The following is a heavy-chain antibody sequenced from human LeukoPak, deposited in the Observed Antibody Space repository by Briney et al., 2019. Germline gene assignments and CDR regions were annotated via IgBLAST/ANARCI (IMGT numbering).Heavy chain of an antibody. D-gene: IGHD6-13*01. Sequence: QPGGSLRLSCAASGFTFSSYWMHWVRQAPGKGLVWVSRINSDGSSTSYADSVKGRFTISRDNAKNTLYLQMNSLRAEDTAVYYCARDDQHSSSWYPYNYYYGMDVWGQGTTVTVSS. J-gene: IGHJ6*02. CDR3: ARDDQHSSSWYPYNYYYGMDV. V-gene: IGHV3-74*01. CDR2: INSDGSST. CDR1: GFTFSSYW.